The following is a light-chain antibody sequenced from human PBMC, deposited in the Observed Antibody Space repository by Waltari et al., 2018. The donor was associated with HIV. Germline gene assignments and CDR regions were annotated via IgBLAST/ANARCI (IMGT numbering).Light chain of an antibody. V-gene: IGLV1-40*01. CDR1: SSNIAACYA. CDR2: GNT. CDR3: QSQDRDLGGSGV. Sequence: QSVLTHPPSVSGAPGQRVPISCTGSSSNIAACYAVHWYQPLPGSAPGLLVYGNTNRPSGVPDRFSGSKSDTSASLASYEVQPEDEADYYCQSQDRDLGGSGVFGGGTKLTVL. J-gene: IGLJ3*02.